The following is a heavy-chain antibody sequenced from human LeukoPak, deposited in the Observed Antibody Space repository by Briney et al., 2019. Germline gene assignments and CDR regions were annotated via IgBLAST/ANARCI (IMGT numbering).Heavy chain of an antibody. V-gene: IGHV3-30*18. CDR3: AKEYYDILTGYYNVPNFDY. Sequence: PGRSLRLSCAASGFTFSSYGMHWVRQAPGKGLEWVAVISYDGSNKYYADSVKGRFTISRDNSKNTLYLQMNSLRAEDTAVYYCAKEYYDILTGYYNVPNFDYWGQVTLVTVAS. CDR1: GFTFSSYG. J-gene: IGHJ4*02. CDR2: ISYDGSNK. D-gene: IGHD3-9*01.